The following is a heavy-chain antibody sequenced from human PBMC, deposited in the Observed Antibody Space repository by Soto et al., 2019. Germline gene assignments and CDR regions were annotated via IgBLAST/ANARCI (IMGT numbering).Heavy chain of an antibody. D-gene: IGHD3-22*01. J-gene: IGHJ4*02. CDR3: GKAYYYDSSGYRMGFDS. CDR2: IYPSDSDT. CDR1: GYSFTSYW. V-gene: IGHV5-51*01. Sequence: GESLKISCKGSGYSFTSYWIGWVRQMPGKGLEWMGFIYPSDSDTRYSPSFQGQVTISADKSINTAYLQWSSLKASDTAMYYCGKAYYYDSSGYRMGFDSWGQGTLVTVSS.